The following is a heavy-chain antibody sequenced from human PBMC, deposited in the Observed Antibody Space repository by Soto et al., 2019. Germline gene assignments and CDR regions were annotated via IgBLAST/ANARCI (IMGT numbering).Heavy chain of an antibody. D-gene: IGHD2-15*01. J-gene: IGHJ5*02. Sequence: TLSLTCAVYGGSFNDYYWSWIRQPPGRGLEWIGEINHRGSTNYNPSLKSRVTISVDTSKNQFSLKLSSVTAADTAVYYCAKDYGYCSGGSCYSSGWFDPWGQGTLVTVS. CDR1: GGSFNDYY. CDR3: AKDYGYCSGGSCYSSGWFDP. CDR2: INHRGST. V-gene: IGHV4-34*09.